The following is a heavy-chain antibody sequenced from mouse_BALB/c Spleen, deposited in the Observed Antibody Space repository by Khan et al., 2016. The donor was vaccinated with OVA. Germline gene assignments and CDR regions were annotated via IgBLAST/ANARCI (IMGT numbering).Heavy chain of an antibody. CDR3: ARAGYGGFAH. Sequence: QIQLVQSGPELVKPGASVKMSCKASGYTFTDFLISWLKQRPGQGLEWIGEIYPGSGYIYYNEKFKGKATLTSDKSSNTAYMQLSSLTSEDSAVYFCARAGYGGFAHWGQGTLVTVS. CDR2: IYPGSGYI. CDR1: GYTFTDFL. J-gene: IGHJ3*01. D-gene: IGHD3-2*02. V-gene: IGHV1-77*01.